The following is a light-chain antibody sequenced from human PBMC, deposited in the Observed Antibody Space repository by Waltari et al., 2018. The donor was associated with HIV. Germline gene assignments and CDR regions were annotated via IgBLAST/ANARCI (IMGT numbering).Light chain of an antibody. V-gene: IGKV4-1*01. CDR1: PSVLFNSDNKNY. J-gene: IGKJ4*01. CDR2: GAS. CDR3: QQYYDSPLT. Sequence: DIVMTQSPDSLAVSLGARATINCKSSPSVLFNSDNKNYLAWFQQKAGQSPKLLIYGASTRESGVPDRFSGSGSGTDFTLTISSLQAEDVAVYFCQQYYDSPLTFGGGTTVEIK.